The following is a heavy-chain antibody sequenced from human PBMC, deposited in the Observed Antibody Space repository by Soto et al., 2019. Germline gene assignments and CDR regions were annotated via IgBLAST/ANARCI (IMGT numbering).Heavy chain of an antibody. CDR1: GGSISSYY. CDR3: ARAKAPLYSSSWYWFDP. CDR2: IYYSGGT. J-gene: IGHJ5*02. V-gene: IGHV4-59*08. D-gene: IGHD6-13*01. Sequence: SETLSLTCTFSGGSISSYYWSWIRQPPGKGLEWIGYIYYSGGTNYNPSLKSRVTISVDTSKNQFSLKLSSVTAADTAVYYCARAKAPLYSSSWYWFDPWGQGTLVTVSS.